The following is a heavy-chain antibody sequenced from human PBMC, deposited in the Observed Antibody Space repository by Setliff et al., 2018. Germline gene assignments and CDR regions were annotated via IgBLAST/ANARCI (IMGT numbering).Heavy chain of an antibody. V-gene: IGHV1-46*01. J-gene: IGHJ5*02. CDR1: GYTFSDYG. CDR2: IDPGDGRT. CDR3: AREFCGGGNCYSRVLSS. D-gene: IGHD2-21*02. Sequence: ALVKVSCKASGYTFSDYGISWVRRAPGQGLEWMGIIDPGDGRTDYAQKFRGRFTVTGDTSTNTLYMELRTLRSEDTAVYYCAREFCGGGNCYSRVLSSWGQGTLVTVSS.